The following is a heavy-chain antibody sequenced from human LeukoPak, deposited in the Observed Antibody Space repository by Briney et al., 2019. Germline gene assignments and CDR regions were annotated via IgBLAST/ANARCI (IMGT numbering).Heavy chain of an antibody. CDR3: ARDPIVGATKLMIRYFDY. D-gene: IGHD1-26*01. V-gene: IGHV3-30*04. J-gene: IGHJ4*02. Sequence: PGGSPRLSCAASGFTFSSYAMHWVRQAPGKGLEWVAVISYDGSNKYYADSVKGRFTISRDNSKNTLHLQMNSLRAEDTAVYYCARDPIVGATKLMIRYFDYWGQGTLVTVSS. CDR2: ISYDGSNK. CDR1: GFTFSSYA.